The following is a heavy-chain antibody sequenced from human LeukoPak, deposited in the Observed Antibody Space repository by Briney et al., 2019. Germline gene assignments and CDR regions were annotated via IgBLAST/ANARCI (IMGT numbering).Heavy chain of an antibody. J-gene: IGHJ4*02. V-gene: IGHV3-48*03. CDR2: ISSSGSTI. CDR1: GFTLSKYA. CDR3: ARDTSDY. Sequence: GRSLRLSCEGSGFTLSKYAMHWVRQAPGKGLEWVSYISSSGSTIYYTDSVKGRFTISRDNAKNSLYLQMNSLRAEDTAVYYCARDTSDYWGQGTLVTVSS. D-gene: IGHD3-16*01.